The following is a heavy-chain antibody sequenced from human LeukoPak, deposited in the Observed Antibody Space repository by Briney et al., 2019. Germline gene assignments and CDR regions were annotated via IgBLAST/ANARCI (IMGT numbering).Heavy chain of an antibody. Sequence: PGRSLRLSCAASGFTFSSYAMHWVRQAPGKGLEWVAVISYDGSNKYYADSVKGRFTISRDNSKNTLYLQMNSLRAEDTAAYYCARGGGGSGTIYYGMDVWGQGTTVTVSS. CDR2: ISYDGSNK. V-gene: IGHV3-30-3*01. D-gene: IGHD3-10*01. CDR3: ARGGGGSGTIYYGMDV. CDR1: GFTFSSYA. J-gene: IGHJ6*02.